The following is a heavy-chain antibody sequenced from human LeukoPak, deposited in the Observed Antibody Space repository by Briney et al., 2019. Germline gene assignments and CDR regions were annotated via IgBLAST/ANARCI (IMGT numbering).Heavy chain of an antibody. V-gene: IGHV1-3*01. D-gene: IGHD3-10*01. CDR3: ARGNILWFGDLRETYFDF. CDR2: INAGNGNT. CDR1: GYTFTSYA. J-gene: IGHJ4*02. Sequence: ASVKVSCKASGYTFTSYAIFWVRQAPGQGLEWMGWINAGNGNTKFSQTLQGRVTISRDTSASTAYMELSSLRPEDTAVYYCARGNILWFGDLRETYFDFWGQGTLVTVSS.